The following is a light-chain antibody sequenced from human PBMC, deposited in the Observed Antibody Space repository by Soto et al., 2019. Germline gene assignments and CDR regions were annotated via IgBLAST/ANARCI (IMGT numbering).Light chain of an antibody. V-gene: IGKV3-11*01. CDR2: DAS. CDR3: QQYDASLSTT. CDR1: QSVSSY. Sequence: IVLTQSPSTLSLSPVEIATLSFIASQSVSSYLAWYQQKPCQAPRLLIYDASTSATGIPARFSGSGSGTDFSLTIRRLEPEDFGFYYCQQYDASLSTTFGQGTRLEIK. J-gene: IGKJ5*01.